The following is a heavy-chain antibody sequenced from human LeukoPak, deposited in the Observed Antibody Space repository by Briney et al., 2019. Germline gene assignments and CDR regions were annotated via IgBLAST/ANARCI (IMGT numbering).Heavy chain of an antibody. CDR1: GGTFSSYV. Sequence: ASVRVSRKPSGGTFSSYVISWVRQAPGQGLEWMGGIIPIFGTTNFAQSFQGRVTFTADESTNTAYMELSSLRSEDTAIYYCATPRARVLRTGYFRPPDYSYNMDVWGKGTTVTVSS. D-gene: IGHD2-15*01. J-gene: IGHJ6*04. CDR3: ATPRARVLRTGYFRPPDYSYNMDV. V-gene: IGHV1-69*01. CDR2: IIPIFGTT.